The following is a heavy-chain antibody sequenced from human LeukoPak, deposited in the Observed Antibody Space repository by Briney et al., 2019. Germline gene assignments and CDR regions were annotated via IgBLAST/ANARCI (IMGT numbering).Heavy chain of an antibody. CDR3: AKGAGYSSGWCLEDY. V-gene: IGHV3-23*01. J-gene: IGHJ4*02. D-gene: IGHD6-19*01. CDR2: ISGSGGST. CDR1: GFTFSDYY. Sequence: GGSLRLSCAVSGFTFSDYYMSWVRQAPGKGLEWVSAISGSGGSTYYADSVKGRFTISRDNSKNTLYLQMNSLRAEDTAVYYCAKGAGYSSGWCLEDYWGQGTLVTVSS.